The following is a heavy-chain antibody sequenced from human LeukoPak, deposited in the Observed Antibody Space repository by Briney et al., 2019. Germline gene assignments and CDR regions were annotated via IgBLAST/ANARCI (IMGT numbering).Heavy chain of an antibody. Sequence: SVKVSCKASGGTFSSYAISWVRQAPGQGLEWMGGIIPIFGTANYAQKLQGRVTMTTDTSTSTAYMELRSLRSDDTAVYYYARWAGYYYYGMDVWGQGTTVTVSS. J-gene: IGHJ6*02. CDR3: ARWAGYYYYGMDV. D-gene: IGHD6-19*01. V-gene: IGHV1-69*05. CDR2: IIPIFGTA. CDR1: GGTFSSYA.